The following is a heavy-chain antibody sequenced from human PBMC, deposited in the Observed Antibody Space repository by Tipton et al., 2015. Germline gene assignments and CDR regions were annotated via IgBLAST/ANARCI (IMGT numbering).Heavy chain of an antibody. J-gene: IGHJ6*02. Sequence: GLVKPSETLSLNCDVSSDSISKYYWSWIRQPPGKELEWIGYIQYSGSTNYNPSLKSRVTISVDTSKTQFSLNLSSVTAADTAVYYCARFRYYGSESERGYFHGLDVWGQGTTVTVSS. V-gene: IGHV4-59*01. CDR1: SDSISKYY. CDR2: IQYSGST. D-gene: IGHD3-10*01. CDR3: ARFRYYGSESERGYFHGLDV.